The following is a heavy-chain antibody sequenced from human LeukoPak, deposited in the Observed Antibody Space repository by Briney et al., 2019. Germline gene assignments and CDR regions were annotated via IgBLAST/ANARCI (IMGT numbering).Heavy chain of an antibody. Sequence: SETLSLTCTVSGDSISSYYWSWIRQPPGKGLEWIGYIYYIGSTNYNPSLKSRVTISLDTSKNQFSLKLSSVPAADTAVYYCARSRGRGYSDYWGQGTLVTVSS. V-gene: IGHV4-59*01. CDR3: ARSRGRGYSDY. D-gene: IGHD6-25*01. CDR2: IYYIGST. CDR1: GDSISSYY. J-gene: IGHJ4*02.